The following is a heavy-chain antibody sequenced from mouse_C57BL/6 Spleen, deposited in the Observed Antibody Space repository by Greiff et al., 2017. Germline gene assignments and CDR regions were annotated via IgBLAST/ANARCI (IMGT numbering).Heavy chain of an antibody. CDR3: ARGGYDYDRFAY. CDR2: IYPSDSET. D-gene: IGHD2-4*01. J-gene: IGHJ3*01. Sequence: QVQLQQSGAELVRPGSSVKLSCKASGYTFTSYWMDWVKQRPGQGLEWIGNIYPSDSETHYNQKFKDKATLTVDKSSSTAYMQLSSLTSEDSAVYYCARGGYDYDRFAYWGQGTLVTVSA. CDR1: GYTFTSYW. V-gene: IGHV1-61*01.